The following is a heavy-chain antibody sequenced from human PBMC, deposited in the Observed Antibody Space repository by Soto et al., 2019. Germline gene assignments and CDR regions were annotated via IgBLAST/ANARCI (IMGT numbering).Heavy chain of an antibody. J-gene: IGHJ6*02. D-gene: IGHD3-16*01. CDR2: IYYSGST. CDR3: VIGVMSAGNYGMDV. V-gene: IGHV4-59*01. CDR1: GGSISSYY. Sequence: PSETLSLTCTVSGGSISSYYWSWIRQPPGKGLEWIGYIYYSGSTNYNPSHKSRVTISVDTSKNQFSLKLSSVTAADTAVYYCVIGVMSAGNYGMDVWGQGTTVTVSS.